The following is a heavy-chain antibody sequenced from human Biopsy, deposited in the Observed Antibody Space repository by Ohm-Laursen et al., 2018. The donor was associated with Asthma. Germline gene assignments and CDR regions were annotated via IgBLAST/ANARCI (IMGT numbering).Heavy chain of an antibody. Sequence: ASVKVSCKTSGYTFIGYHIHWVRQAPGQGLEWMGRLNPNSGGTKYAQKFQGRVTMTNGTSISTAYMELSRLRSDDTALYYCARGQKTPGDRWFDPWGQGTLVTVSS. D-gene: IGHD7-27*01. CDR3: ARGQKTPGDRWFDP. CDR1: GYTFIGYH. V-gene: IGHV1-2*06. J-gene: IGHJ5*02. CDR2: LNPNSGGT.